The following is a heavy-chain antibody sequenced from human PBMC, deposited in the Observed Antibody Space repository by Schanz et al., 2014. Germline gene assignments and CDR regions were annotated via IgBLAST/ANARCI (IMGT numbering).Heavy chain of an antibody. V-gene: IGHV3-53*01. CDR2: IYINSGST. J-gene: IGHJ3*01. D-gene: IGHD5-12*01. CDR3: ARDEGKDGYNLAFDV. Sequence: EVQLVESGGDVVQPGGSLRLSCAVSGFSVSTNYMSWVRQAPGKGLEWVSSIYINSGSTNYADSVKGRFIISRDSSKNTLFLQMNSLRAEDTAVYFCARDEGKDGYNLAFDVWGQGTLVTVSS. CDR1: GFSVSTNY.